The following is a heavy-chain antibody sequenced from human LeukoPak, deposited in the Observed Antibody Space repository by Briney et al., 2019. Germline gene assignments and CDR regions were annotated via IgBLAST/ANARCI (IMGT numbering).Heavy chain of an antibody. CDR2: VNLQGST. D-gene: IGHD3-22*01. J-gene: IGHJ5*02. CDR3: ARDLNYYDSSGYQKYNWFDP. Sequence: PSETLSLTCGVSGGSITNTNYWTWVRQPPGKGLEWTGEVNLQGSTNYNPSLMGRVAISVDTSENHISLQLTSVTAADTAVYYCARDLNYYDSSGYQKYNWFDPWGQGTLVTVSS. CDR1: GGSITNTNY. V-gene: IGHV4-4*02.